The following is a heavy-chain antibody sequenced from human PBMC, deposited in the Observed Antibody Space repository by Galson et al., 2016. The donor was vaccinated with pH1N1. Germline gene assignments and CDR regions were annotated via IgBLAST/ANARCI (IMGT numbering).Heavy chain of an antibody. V-gene: IGHV3-53*01. Sequence: SLRLSCAASGFPVTDRFMSWVRQAPGKRPEWVSIIYPGGGTYYADFLEGRFTISRDTSQNMLFLHMNTLKAEDTALYYCAVDTVPNGADHWGQGTLVTVSS. CDR1: GFPVTDRF. CDR2: IYPGGGT. CDR3: AVDTVPNGADH. D-gene: IGHD4-17*01. J-gene: IGHJ5*02.